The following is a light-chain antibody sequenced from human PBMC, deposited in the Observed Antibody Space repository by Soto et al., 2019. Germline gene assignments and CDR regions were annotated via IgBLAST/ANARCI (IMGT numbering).Light chain of an antibody. J-gene: IGKJ2*01. Sequence: DIQMTQSPSSLSASVGDRVTITCQASQDISNNLHWYQVKPGKAPKHLIYDASNLETGVPSRFSGSGSGTDFTFTINSLEPEDVATYYWQQYDDLPRTYGQGTKLQVK. CDR3: QQYDDLPRT. CDR1: QDISNN. V-gene: IGKV1-33*01. CDR2: DAS.